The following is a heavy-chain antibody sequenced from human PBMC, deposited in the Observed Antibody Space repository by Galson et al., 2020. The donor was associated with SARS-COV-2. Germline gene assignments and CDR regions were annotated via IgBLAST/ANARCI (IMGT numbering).Heavy chain of an antibody. J-gene: IGHJ4*02. CDR2: IYYSGST. CDR3: ARDDSSGYYYFDY. CDR1: GGSVSSGSYY. Sequence: SETLSLTCTVSGGSVSSGSYYWSWIRQPPGKGLEWIGYIYYSGSTNYNPSLKSRVTISLDTSKNQFSLKLSSVTAADTAVYYCARDDSSGYYYFDYWGQGTLVTVSS. V-gene: IGHV4-61*01. D-gene: IGHD3-22*01.